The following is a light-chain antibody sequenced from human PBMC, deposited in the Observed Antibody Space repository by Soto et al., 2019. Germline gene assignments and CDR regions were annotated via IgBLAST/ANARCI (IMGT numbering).Light chain of an antibody. V-gene: IGLV2-11*01. CDR2: DVS. CDR3: CSYAGNYIYV. Sequence: QSALTQPRSVSGSPGQPVTISCTGTSSDVGGYNFVSWYQQHPGKAPRVMIYDVSKRPSGVPDRFSGSKSGNTASLTISGLQAEDEADYYCCSYAGNYIYVFGTGTKLTVL. J-gene: IGLJ1*01. CDR1: SSDVGGYNF.